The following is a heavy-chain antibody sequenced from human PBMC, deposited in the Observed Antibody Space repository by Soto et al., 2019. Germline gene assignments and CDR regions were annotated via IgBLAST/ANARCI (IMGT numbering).Heavy chain of an antibody. J-gene: IGHJ4*02. D-gene: IGHD3-22*01. CDR1: GFTFSGSA. V-gene: IGHV3-73*01. Sequence: PGGSLRLSCAASGFTFSGSAMHWVRQASGKGLEWVGRIRSKVNSYATAYAASVEGRFTISRDDSKNTAYLQMNSLKTEDTAIYFCARQNYDNSGYYYVVDYWGQGTLVTVSS. CDR3: ARQNYDNSGYYYVVDY. CDR2: IRSKVNSYAT.